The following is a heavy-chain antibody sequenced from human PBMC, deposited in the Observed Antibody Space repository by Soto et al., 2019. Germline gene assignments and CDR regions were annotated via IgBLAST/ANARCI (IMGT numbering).Heavy chain of an antibody. CDR2: ISYDGSNK. Sequence: PGGSLRLSCAASGFTFSSYGMHWVRQAPGKGLEWVAVISYDGSNKYYADFVKGRFTISRDNSKNTLYLQMNSLRAEDTAVYYCAKGFDYYDSSGYPKPFDYWGQGTLVTVSS. J-gene: IGHJ4*02. V-gene: IGHV3-30*18. CDR1: GFTFSSYG. D-gene: IGHD3-22*01. CDR3: AKGFDYYDSSGYPKPFDY.